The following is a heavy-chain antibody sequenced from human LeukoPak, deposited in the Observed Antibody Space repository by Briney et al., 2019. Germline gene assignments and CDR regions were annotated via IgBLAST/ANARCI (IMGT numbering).Heavy chain of an antibody. CDR3: ARDKVRVSWFDP. Sequence: ASVKVSCKASGGTFSSYAISWVRQAPGQGLEWMGRVIPIFGTANYAQKFQGRVTITTDESTSTAYMELSSLRSEDTAVYYCARDKVRVSWFDPWGQGTLVTVCS. CDR2: VIPIFGTA. J-gene: IGHJ5*02. CDR1: GGTFSSYA. D-gene: IGHD3-22*01. V-gene: IGHV1-69*05.